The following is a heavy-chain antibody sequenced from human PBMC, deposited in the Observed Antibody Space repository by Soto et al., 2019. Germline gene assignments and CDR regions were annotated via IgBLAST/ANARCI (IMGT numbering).Heavy chain of an antibody. Sequence: EVQLLESGGGLVQPGGSLRLSCAASGFIFSNYAMSWVRQAPGKGLEWASAISGRGGDTYYADSVKGRFTISRDNSKKMLYLQMNSLRAEDTAVYYGAKDRNSGYDSLTRMDVWGQGTTVTVSS. J-gene: IGHJ6*02. CDR2: ISGRGGDT. D-gene: IGHD5-12*01. CDR3: AKDRNSGYDSLTRMDV. CDR1: GFIFSNYA. V-gene: IGHV3-23*01.